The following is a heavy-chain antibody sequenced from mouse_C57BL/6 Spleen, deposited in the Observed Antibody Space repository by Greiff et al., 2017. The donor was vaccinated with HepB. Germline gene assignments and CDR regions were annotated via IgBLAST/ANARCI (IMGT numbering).Heavy chain of an antibody. D-gene: IGHD2-3*01. J-gene: IGHJ3*01. CDR1: GFTFNTYA. V-gene: IGHV10-3*01. CDR2: IRSKSSNYAT. CDR3: VGDSHGYYLSWFAY. Sequence: EVMLVESGGGLVQPKGSLKLSCAASGFTFNTYAMHWVRQAPGKGLEWVARIRSKSSNYATYYADSVKDRFTISRDDSQSMLYLQMNNLKTEDTAMYYGVGDSHGYYLSWFAYWGQGTLVTVSA.